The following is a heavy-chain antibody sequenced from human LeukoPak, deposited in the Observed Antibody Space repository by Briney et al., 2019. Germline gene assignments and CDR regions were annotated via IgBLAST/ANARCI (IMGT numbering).Heavy chain of an antibody. Sequence: PSETLSLTCAVYGGSFSGYYWNWVRQSPGKGLEWIGEINHSGSTNCNPSLKSRVIISVDTSKNQFSLKLPFVTAADMAVYYCARRLRRMSDNWFDPWGQGALVTVSS. V-gene: IGHV4-34*01. J-gene: IGHJ5*02. CDR1: GGSFSGYY. CDR3: ARRLRRMSDNWFDP. CDR2: INHSGST. D-gene: IGHD2-21*01.